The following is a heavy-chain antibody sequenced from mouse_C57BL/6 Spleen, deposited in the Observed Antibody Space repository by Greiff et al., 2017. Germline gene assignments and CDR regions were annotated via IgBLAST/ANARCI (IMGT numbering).Heavy chain of an antibody. Sequence: DVMLVESGGDLVKPGGSLKLSCAASGFTFSSYGMSWVRQTPDKRLEWVATISSGGSYTYYPDSVKGRFTISRDNAKNTLYLQMSNLKSEDTAMYYCARPDYDGYAMDYWGQGTSVTVSS. CDR3: ARPDYDGYAMDY. V-gene: IGHV5-6*02. D-gene: IGHD2-4*01. CDR1: GFTFSSYG. CDR2: ISSGGSYT. J-gene: IGHJ4*01.